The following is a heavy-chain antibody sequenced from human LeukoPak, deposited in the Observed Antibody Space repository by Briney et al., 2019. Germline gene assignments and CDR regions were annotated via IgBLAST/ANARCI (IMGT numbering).Heavy chain of an antibody. CDR2: ISGSGGST. D-gene: IGHD4-17*01. Sequence: PGGSLRLSCAASGFTFSSYAMSWVRQAPGKGLEWVSAISGSGGSTYYADSVKGRFTISRDNSKNTLYLQMNSLRAEDTAVYYCAKVQDYGDYVWYFDYWGRGTLVTVSS. CDR3: AKVQDYGDYVWYFDY. J-gene: IGHJ4*02. V-gene: IGHV3-23*01. CDR1: GFTFSSYA.